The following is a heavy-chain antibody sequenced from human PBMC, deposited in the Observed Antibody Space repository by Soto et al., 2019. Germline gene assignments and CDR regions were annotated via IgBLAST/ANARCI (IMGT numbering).Heavy chain of an antibody. CDR2: ISGSGGST. CDR3: AKGPWGNYDFWSGYYMDY. V-gene: IGHV3-23*01. Sequence: GGSLRLSCAASGFTFSSYAMSWVRQAPGKGLEWVSAISGSGGSTYYADSVKGRFTISRDNSKNTLYLQMNSLRAEDTAVYYCAKGPWGNYDFWSGYYMDYWGQGTLVTVSS. J-gene: IGHJ4*02. D-gene: IGHD3-3*01. CDR1: GFTFSSYA.